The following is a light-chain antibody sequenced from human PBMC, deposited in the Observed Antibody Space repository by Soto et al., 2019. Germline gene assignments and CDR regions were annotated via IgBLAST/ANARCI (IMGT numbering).Light chain of an antibody. CDR3: QQCKDWPLT. CDR1: QSVSIN. J-gene: IGKJ4*01. CDR2: GAS. V-gene: IGKV3-15*01. Sequence: EIVRTQSPATLSLSPGERATLSCTASQSVSINLAWFKQKPGQAPRLLSYGASTRATGIPVRFSGSGSGTEFTLTISSLKSEDFAVYYCQQCKDWPLTFGGGTKVDIK.